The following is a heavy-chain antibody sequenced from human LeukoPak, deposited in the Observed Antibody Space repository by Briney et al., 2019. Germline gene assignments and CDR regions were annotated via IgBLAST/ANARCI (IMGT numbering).Heavy chain of an antibody. CDR2: IYTSGST. CDR3: ARGVQSHGEDAFDI. CDR1: GGSISSYY. D-gene: IGHD3-10*01. J-gene: IGHJ3*02. Sequence: SETLSLTCTVSGGSISSYYWSWIRQPAGKGLEWIGRIYTSGSTNYNPSLKSRVTMSVDTSKNQFSLKLSSVTAADTAVHYCARGVQSHGEDAFDIWGQGTMVTVSS. V-gene: IGHV4-4*07.